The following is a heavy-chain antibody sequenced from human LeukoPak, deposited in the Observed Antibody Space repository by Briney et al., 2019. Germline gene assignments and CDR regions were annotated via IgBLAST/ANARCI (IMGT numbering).Heavy chain of an antibody. CDR1: GFTFSSYA. Sequence: GGSLRLSCAASGFTFSSYAMSWVRQAPGKGLEWVSAISGSGGSTYYADSVKSRFTISRDNSKNTLYLQMNSLRAEDTAVYYCAKIPRATLLWFGESPDGMDVWGQGTTVTVSS. J-gene: IGHJ6*02. CDR2: ISGSGGST. D-gene: IGHD3-10*01. CDR3: AKIPRATLLWFGESPDGMDV. V-gene: IGHV3-23*01.